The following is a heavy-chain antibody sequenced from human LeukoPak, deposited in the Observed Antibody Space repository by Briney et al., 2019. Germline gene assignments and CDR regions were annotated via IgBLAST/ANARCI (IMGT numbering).Heavy chain of an antibody. CDR1: GYTFTSYA. D-gene: IGHD3-10*01. CDR3: ARVELLWFGESVTAFDI. Sequence: ASVKVSCKASGYTFTSYAMHWVRQAPGQRLGWMGCINAGNGNTKYSQKFQGRVTITRDTSASTAYMELSSLRSEDTAVYYCARVELLWFGESVTAFDIWGQGTMVTVSS. CDR2: INAGNGNT. V-gene: IGHV1-3*01. J-gene: IGHJ3*02.